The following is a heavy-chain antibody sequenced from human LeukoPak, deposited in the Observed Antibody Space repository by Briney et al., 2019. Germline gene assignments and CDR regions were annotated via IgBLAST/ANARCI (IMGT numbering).Heavy chain of an antibody. CDR3: ARTWDY. CDR2: INDSGRT. Sequence: SETLSLICTMSGGPISGYYWTWIRKPAGKGLEWIGFINDSGRTRYNTSIKSRLTIALDTSKNQFSLKLRSVTAADTAVYYCARTWDYWGQGILVTVSS. V-gene: IGHV4-59*01. CDR1: GGPISGYY. J-gene: IGHJ4*02.